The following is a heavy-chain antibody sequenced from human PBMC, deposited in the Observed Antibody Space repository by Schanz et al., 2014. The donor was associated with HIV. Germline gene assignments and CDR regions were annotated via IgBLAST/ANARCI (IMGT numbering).Heavy chain of an antibody. CDR1: GFTFSSYR. CDR2: INSDGSST. J-gene: IGHJ6*02. Sequence: VQLVESGGGLVQPGGSLRLSCAASGFTFSSYRMHWVRQAPGKGLVWVSRINSDGSSTSYADSVKGRFTISRDNAKNTLYLQMNSLRVEDTAVYYCARPTPIYGSGSGYLDYYGMDVWGQGTTVTVSS. D-gene: IGHD3-10*01. V-gene: IGHV3-74*02. CDR3: ARPTPIYGSGSGYLDYYGMDV.